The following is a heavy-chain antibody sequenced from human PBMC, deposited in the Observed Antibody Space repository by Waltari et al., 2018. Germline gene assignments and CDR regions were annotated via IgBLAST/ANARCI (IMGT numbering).Heavy chain of an antibody. CDR2: INSDGRST. CDR3: ARDDTAHAFDI. V-gene: IGHV3-74*01. Sequence: EVQLVESGGGLVQPGGSLSLSCAASGFTFSGYWMHWVRQPPGKGLVWVSRINSDGRSTSYADSVKGRFTISRDNAKNTLFLQMNSLRAEDTAVYYCARDDTAHAFDIWGQGTLVTVSS. CDR1: GFTFSGYW. J-gene: IGHJ3*02. D-gene: IGHD5-18*01.